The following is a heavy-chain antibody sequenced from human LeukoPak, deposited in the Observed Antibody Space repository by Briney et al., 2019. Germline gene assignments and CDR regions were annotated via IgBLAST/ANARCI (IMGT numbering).Heavy chain of an antibody. J-gene: IGHJ5*02. V-gene: IGHV1-69*01. Sequence: SVKVSCKASGGTFSSYAISWVRQAPGQGLEWMGGIIPIFGTANYAQKLQGRVTITADESTSTAYMELSSLRPEDTAVYYCARDDVVGVAAAGRNWFDPWGQGTLVTVSS. D-gene: IGHD6-13*01. CDR3: ARDDVVGVAAAGRNWFDP. CDR1: GGTFSSYA. CDR2: IIPIFGTA.